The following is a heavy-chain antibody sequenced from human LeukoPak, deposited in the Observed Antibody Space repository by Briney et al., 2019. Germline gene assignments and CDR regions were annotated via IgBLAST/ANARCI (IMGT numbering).Heavy chain of an antibody. V-gene: IGHV1-18*01. Sequence: ASVKVSFTASGYTFTSYGIRWLRQAPGQGLESMGWISAYNGNTNYAQKLQGRVTMTTDTYTSTAYMELRSLRSDDTAVYYCARTEQWLTPAFDIWGQGTMVTVSS. CDR3: ARTEQWLTPAFDI. CDR1: GYTFTSYG. D-gene: IGHD6-19*01. J-gene: IGHJ3*02. CDR2: ISAYNGNT.